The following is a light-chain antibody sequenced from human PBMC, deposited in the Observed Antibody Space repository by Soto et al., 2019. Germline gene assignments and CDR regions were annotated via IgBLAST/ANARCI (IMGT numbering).Light chain of an antibody. J-gene: IGLJ2*01. CDR2: GNS. CDR3: QSYDSSLSGSGV. V-gene: IGLV1-40*01. CDR1: SSNIGAGYD. Sequence: QSVLTQPPSVSGAPGQRVTISCTGSSSNIGAGYDVHWYQQLPGTAPKLLIYGNSNRPSGVPDRFSGSKSGTSASLAITGLQAEDEADHYCQSYDSSLSGSGVFGGGTQLTVL.